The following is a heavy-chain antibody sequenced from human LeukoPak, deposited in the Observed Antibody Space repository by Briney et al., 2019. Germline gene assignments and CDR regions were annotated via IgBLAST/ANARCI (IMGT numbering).Heavy chain of an antibody. CDR2: ISAYNRNT. CDR3: AREAMIPWGSFDI. J-gene: IGHJ3*02. D-gene: IGHD3-22*01. Sequence: ASVKVSCKGSGYTFTSYGISWVRQAPGQGREWMGWISAYNRNTNYAQKLQGRVTMTPDPSTSTAYMELRSLRSDDTAVYYCAREAMIPWGSFDIWGQGTMVTVSS. CDR1: GYTFTSYG. V-gene: IGHV1-18*01.